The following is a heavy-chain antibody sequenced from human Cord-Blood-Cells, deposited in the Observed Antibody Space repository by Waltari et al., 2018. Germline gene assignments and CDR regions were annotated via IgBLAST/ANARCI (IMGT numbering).Heavy chain of an antibody. CDR2: IWYDGSNK. V-gene: IGHV3-33*01. CDR3: ARDAGDAFDI. D-gene: IGHD6-13*01. J-gene: IGHJ3*02. CDR1: GFTFSSYG. Sequence: QVQLVESGGGVVQPGRSLRLSCAASGFTFSSYGMHWVRQAPGKGVEWVAVIWYDGSNKYYADSVKGRFTISRDNSKNTLYLQMNSLRAEDTAVYYCARDAGDAFDIWGQGTMVTVSS.